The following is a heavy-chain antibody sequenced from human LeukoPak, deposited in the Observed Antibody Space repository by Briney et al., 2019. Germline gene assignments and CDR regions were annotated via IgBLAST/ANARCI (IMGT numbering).Heavy chain of an antibody. D-gene: IGHD3-22*01. Sequence: ASVKVSCKASGYIFSDYGINWVRQAPGQGLEWMGWISAYSGNRNYIQKFQGRVTMTTDTSTNTAYMELRRLRSDDTAFYYCARAPHYYDSSGEGDWFDPWGQGTLVTVSS. CDR1: GYIFSDYG. V-gene: IGHV1-18*01. CDR3: ARAPHYYDSSGEGDWFDP. J-gene: IGHJ5*02. CDR2: ISAYSGNR.